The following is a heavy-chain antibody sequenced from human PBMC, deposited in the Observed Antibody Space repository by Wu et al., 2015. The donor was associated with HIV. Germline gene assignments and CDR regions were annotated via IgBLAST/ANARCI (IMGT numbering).Heavy chain of an antibody. CDR3: ATSSRSQLTGPFDY. V-gene: IGHV1-69*13. Sequence: QVQLVQSGAEVKKPGSSVKISCRTSGDTFTNFPINWVRQAPGQGPEWMGRFIPIFATTNYAQTFQGRVTITADESTRTVDMEVSRLTSEDTAFYYCATSSRSQLTGPFDYWGQGTLVTVSS. CDR2: FIPIFATT. CDR1: GDTFTNFP. J-gene: IGHJ4*02. D-gene: IGHD3-9*01.